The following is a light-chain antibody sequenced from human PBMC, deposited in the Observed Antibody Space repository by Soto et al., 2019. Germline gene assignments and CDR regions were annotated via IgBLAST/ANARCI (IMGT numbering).Light chain of an antibody. CDR1: NSDVGGHNY. V-gene: IGLV2-14*01. J-gene: IGLJ1*01. CDR2: NVT. Sequence: QSALTQPASVSGSPGQSITISCTGTNSDVGGHNYVSWYQQSPGKAPKLIISNVTNRPSGVSNRFSGSKSGITASLTISGLQAEDEGDYYCSSFTSGDSHYVFGTGTKLTVL. CDR3: SSFTSGDSHYV.